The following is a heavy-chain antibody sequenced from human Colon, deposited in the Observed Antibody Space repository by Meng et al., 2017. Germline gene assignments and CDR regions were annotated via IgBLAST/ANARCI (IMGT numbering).Heavy chain of an antibody. CDR3: ARIVSGRYFDN. V-gene: IGHV4-31*03. D-gene: IGHD1-26*01. Sequence: QVQREESGPGLVKPSQTLALSCTGSGGSIRRGGYNWVWLRQAPGKGLEWIGYIYHGGTTYSNPSLKSGVTISVDTSENQFSLNLRSGTAADTAVYFWARIVSGRYFDNWGQGTLVTVFS. CDR1: GGSIRRGGYN. CDR2: IYHGGTT. J-gene: IGHJ4*02.